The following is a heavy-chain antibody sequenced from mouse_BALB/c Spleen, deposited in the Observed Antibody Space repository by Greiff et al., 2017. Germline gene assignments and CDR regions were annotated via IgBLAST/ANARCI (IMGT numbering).Heavy chain of an antibody. D-gene: IGHD2-13*01. J-gene: IGHJ3*01. V-gene: IGHV1-7*01. CDR1: GYTFTSYW. CDR2: INPSTGYT. Sequence: VQLQQSGAELAKPGASVKMSCKASGYTFTSYWMHWVKQRPGQGLEWIGYINPSTGYTEYNQKFKDKATLTADKSSSTAYMQLGSLTSEDSAVYYCARVVKRGAWFAYWGQGTLVTVSA. CDR3: ARVVKRGAWFAY.